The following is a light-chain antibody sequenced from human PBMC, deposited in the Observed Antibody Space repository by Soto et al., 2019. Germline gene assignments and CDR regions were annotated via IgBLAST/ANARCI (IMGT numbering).Light chain of an antibody. CDR3: SSYAGSNKSV. CDR1: SSDVGGYNY. V-gene: IGLV2-8*01. J-gene: IGLJ1*01. CDR2: VVS. Sequence: QSALTQPPSASGSPGQSVTISCTGTSSDVGGYNYVSWYQQHPGKAPKLMIYVVSKRPSGVPDRFSGSKSGNTASLTVSGLQPEDEADYYCSSYAGSNKSVFGTGTKLTVL.